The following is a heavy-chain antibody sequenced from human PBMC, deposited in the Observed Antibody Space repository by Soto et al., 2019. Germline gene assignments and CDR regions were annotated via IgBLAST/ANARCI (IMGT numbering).Heavy chain of an antibody. J-gene: IGHJ4*02. D-gene: IGHD2-15*01. V-gene: IGHV1-18*01. CDR1: GYTFTSYC. Sequence: ASVKVSCKASGYTFTSYCVSWVRHAPGRGLEWMGWISAYNGDTNYAQKLQGRVTMTTDTSTSTAYMELRSLRSDDTAVYYCARVYCRGGSCYPTFDYWGQGTLVTVSS. CDR2: ISAYNGDT. CDR3: ARVYCRGGSCYPTFDY.